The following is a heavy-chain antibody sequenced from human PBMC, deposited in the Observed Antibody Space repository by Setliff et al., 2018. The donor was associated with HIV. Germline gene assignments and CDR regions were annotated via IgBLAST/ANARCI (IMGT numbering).Heavy chain of an antibody. CDR1: GYSFTGYY. J-gene: IGHJ4*02. D-gene: IGHD3-9*01. Sequence: ASVKVSCKASGYSFTGYYMHWVRQAPGQGLEWMGWINPNSGGTQYAQKFQGRIIMTRDTSINTVYMGLSSLTSDDTALYYCARQDIPTGYYLFDYWGQGTQVTVSS. CDR2: INPNSGGT. CDR3: ARQDIPTGYYLFDY. V-gene: IGHV1-2*02.